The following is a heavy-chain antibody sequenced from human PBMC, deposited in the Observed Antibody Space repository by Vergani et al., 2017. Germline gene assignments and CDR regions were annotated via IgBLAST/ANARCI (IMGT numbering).Heavy chain of an antibody. D-gene: IGHD2-2*01. Sequence: QVQLVQSGAEVKKPGASVKVSCKASGYIFTSYGISWVRQAPGQGLEWMGWISAYNGNTNYALKLQGRVHMTTDTSTSTAYMELRSLRSDDTAVYYCAKISNCSSTSCPFDYWGQGTLVTVSS. CDR2: ISAYNGNT. J-gene: IGHJ4*02. CDR1: GYIFTSYG. V-gene: IGHV1-18*01. CDR3: AKISNCSSTSCPFDY.